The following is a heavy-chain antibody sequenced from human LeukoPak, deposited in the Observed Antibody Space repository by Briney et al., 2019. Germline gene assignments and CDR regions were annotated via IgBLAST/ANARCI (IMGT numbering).Heavy chain of an antibody. Sequence: SETRSLTCTVAAGSISSSTFYWGWIRQPPVKGLEWIGSIYYSGSTYYNPSLKSRVTISVDTSKNQFSLKLSSVTAADTAVYYWASPDYDILTGYEIDYWGQGTLVTVSS. V-gene: IGHV4-39*01. CDR3: ASPDYDILTGYEIDY. CDR2: IYYSGST. J-gene: IGHJ4*02. CDR1: AGSISSSTFY. D-gene: IGHD3-9*01.